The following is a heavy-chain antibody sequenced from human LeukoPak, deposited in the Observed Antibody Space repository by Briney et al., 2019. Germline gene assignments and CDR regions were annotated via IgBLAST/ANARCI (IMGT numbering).Heavy chain of an antibody. V-gene: IGHV3-23*01. CDR3: AKAGPKYYYDSSGKPNWFDP. CDR1: GFTFSNYA. Sequence: GGSLRLSCAASGFTFSNYAMSWVRQAPGKGLEWVSAISGSDGSTNYADSVKGRFTISRDNSKNTLYLQMNSLRAEDTAVYYCAKAGPKYYYDSSGKPNWFDPWGQGTLVTVSS. D-gene: IGHD3-22*01. J-gene: IGHJ5*02. CDR2: ISGSDGST.